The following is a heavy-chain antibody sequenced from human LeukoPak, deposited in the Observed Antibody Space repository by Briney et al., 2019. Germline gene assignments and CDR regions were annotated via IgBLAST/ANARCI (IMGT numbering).Heavy chain of an antibody. CDR3: ARGLTSMPPGGY. CDR1: GGSFSDYY. D-gene: IGHD2/OR15-2a*01. CDR2: INHSGST. V-gene: IGHV4-34*01. J-gene: IGHJ4*02. Sequence: SETLSLTCAVCGGSFSDYYWSWIRQPPGKGLEWIGEINHSGSTNYNPSLKSRVTILVDTSKNQFSLKLSSVTAADTAVYYCARGLTSMPPGGYWGQGTLVTVSS.